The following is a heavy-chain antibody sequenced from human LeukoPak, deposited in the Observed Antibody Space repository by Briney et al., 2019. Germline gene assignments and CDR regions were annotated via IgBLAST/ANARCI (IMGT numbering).Heavy chain of an antibody. V-gene: IGHV3-33*08. J-gene: IGHJ6*02. CDR2: IWYDGSNK. CDR3: AREPYPYYDFWSGYYLYGMDV. D-gene: IGHD3-3*01. CDR1: GFTFDDYA. Sequence: PGRSLRLSCAASGFTFDDYAMHWVRQAPGKGLGWVAVIWYDGSNKYYADSVKGRFTISRDNSKNTLYLQMNSLRAEDTAVYYCAREPYPYYDFWSGYYLYGMDVWGQGTTVTVSS.